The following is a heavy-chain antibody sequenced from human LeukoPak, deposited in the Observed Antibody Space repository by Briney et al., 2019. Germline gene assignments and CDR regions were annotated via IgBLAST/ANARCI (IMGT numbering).Heavy chain of an antibody. Sequence: SETLSLTRTVSGGSISSSSYYWGWIRQPPGKGLEWIGSIYYSGSTYYNPSLKSRVTISVDTSKNQFSLKLSSVTAADTAVYYCARADIVATIAFDYWGQGTLVTVSS. CDR2: IYYSGST. J-gene: IGHJ4*02. CDR3: ARADIVATIAFDY. V-gene: IGHV4-39*07. CDR1: GGSISSSSYY. D-gene: IGHD5-12*01.